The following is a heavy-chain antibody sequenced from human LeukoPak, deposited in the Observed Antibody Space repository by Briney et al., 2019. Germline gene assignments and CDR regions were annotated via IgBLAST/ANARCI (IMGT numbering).Heavy chain of an antibody. J-gene: IGHJ1*01. CDR2: IYTGGST. D-gene: IGHD3-22*01. CDR3: AKDRKPYYYDSSGPPLGH. V-gene: IGHV3-53*05. CDR1: GFTVSSNY. Sequence: GGSLRLSFAASGFTVSSNYMRWVRQAPGKGLEWVSVIYTGGSTYYADSVKGRFTISRDNSKNTLYLQMNSLRAEDTAVYYCAKDRKPYYYDSSGPPLGHWGQGTLVTVSS.